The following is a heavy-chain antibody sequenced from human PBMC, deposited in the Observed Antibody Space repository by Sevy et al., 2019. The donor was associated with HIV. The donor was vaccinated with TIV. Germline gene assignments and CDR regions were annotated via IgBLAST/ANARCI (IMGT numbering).Heavy chain of an antibody. CDR2: INPKSGAT. CDR1: GYTFSDSGYY. D-gene: IGHD3-3*01. Sequence: ASVKVSCKASGYTFSDSGYYVHWVRQAPGQGLEWMGWINPKSGATNNAQKFEGRVTMTSDTSVSTANMELSRLTSDDTAVYYCARDSYDFWTGPVDYDYGMDVWGQGTTVTVSS. V-gene: IGHV1-2*02. J-gene: IGHJ6*02. CDR3: ARDSYDFWTGPVDYDYGMDV.